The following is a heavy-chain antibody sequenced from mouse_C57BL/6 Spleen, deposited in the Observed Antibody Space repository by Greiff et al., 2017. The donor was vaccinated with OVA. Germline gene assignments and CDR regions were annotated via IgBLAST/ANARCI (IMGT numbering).Heavy chain of an antibody. V-gene: IGHV1-50*01. CDR2: IDPSASYT. CDR1: GYTFTSYW. J-gene: IGHJ2*01. Sequence: VQLQQPGAELVKPGASVKLSCKASGYTFTSYWMQWVKQRPGQGLEWIGEIDPSASYTNYNQKFKGKATLTVETSSSTAYMQLSSLTSEDSAVYYCARYGGRYFDYWGQGTTLTVSS. D-gene: IGHD1-1*01. CDR3: ARYGGRYFDY.